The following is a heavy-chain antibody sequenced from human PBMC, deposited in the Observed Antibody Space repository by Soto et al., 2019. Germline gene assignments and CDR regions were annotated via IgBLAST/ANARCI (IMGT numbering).Heavy chain of an antibody. J-gene: IGHJ4*02. Sequence: SETLSLTCTVSGGSISSYYWSWIRQPPGKGLEWIGYIYYSGSTNYNPSLKSRVTISVDTSKNQFPLKLSSVTAADTAVYYCARVVDVDIVATMIFDCWGQGTLVTVSS. CDR2: IYYSGST. V-gene: IGHV4-59*01. D-gene: IGHD5-12*01. CDR1: GGSISSYY. CDR3: ARVVDVDIVATMIFDC.